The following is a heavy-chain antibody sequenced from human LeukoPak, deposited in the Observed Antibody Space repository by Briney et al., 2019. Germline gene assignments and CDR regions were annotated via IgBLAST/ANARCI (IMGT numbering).Heavy chain of an antibody. V-gene: IGHV4-34*01. CDR1: GGSFSGYY. Sequence: SETLSLTCAVYGGSFSGYYWSWIRQPPGKGLEWIGEIKHSGSTNYNPSLKSRVTISVDTSKNQFSLKLSSVTAADTAVYYCARGRSYPRAAKYGMDVWGQGTTVTVSS. CDR2: IKHSGST. D-gene: IGHD3-16*02. CDR3: ARGRSYPRAAKYGMDV. J-gene: IGHJ6*02.